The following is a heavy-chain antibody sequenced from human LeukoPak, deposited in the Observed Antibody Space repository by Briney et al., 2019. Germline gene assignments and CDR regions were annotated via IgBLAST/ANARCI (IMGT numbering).Heavy chain of an antibody. J-gene: IGHJ5*02. D-gene: IGHD4-17*01. V-gene: IGHV4-61*02. CDR1: DGSVSSGSYY. CDR3: ARLETTTALSWFDP. CDR2: IYTSGST. Sequence: TLSLTCTVSDGSVSSGSYYWSWIRQPAGKGLEWIGRIYTSGSTSYNPSLKSRVTISIDTSKNQFSLKLSSVTAADTAVYYCARLETTTALSWFDPWGQGTLVTVSS.